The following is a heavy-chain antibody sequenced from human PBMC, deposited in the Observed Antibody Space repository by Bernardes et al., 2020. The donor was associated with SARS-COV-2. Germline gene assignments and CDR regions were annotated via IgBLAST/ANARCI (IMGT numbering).Heavy chain of an antibody. CDR3: VKPDDILTGYPFDY. Sequence: GGSLRLSCSASGFTFSSYAMHWVRQAPGKGLEYVSAISSNGGSTYYADSVKGRFTMSRDNSKNTLYLQMSSLRAEDTAVYYCVKPDDILTGYPFDYWGQGTLVTVSS. CDR2: ISSNGGST. D-gene: IGHD3-9*01. CDR1: GFTFSSYA. V-gene: IGHV3-64D*06. J-gene: IGHJ4*02.